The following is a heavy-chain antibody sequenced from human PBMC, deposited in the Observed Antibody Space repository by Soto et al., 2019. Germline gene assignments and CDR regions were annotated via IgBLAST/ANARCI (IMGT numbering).Heavy chain of an antibody. V-gene: IGHV1-18*01. CDR2: ISAYNGNT. Sequence: GASVKVSCKASGYTFTSYGISWVRQAPGQGLEWMGWISAYNGNTNYAQKLQGRVTMTTDTSTSTSYMELRSLRSDDTAVYYCARDCSGCTCYSIYYYYYMDVWGKGTTVTVSS. CDR1: GYTFTSYG. CDR3: ARDCSGCTCYSIYYYYYMDV. J-gene: IGHJ6*03. D-gene: IGHD2-15*01.